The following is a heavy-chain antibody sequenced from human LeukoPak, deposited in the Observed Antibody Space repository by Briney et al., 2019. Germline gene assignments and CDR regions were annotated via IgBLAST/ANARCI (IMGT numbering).Heavy chain of an antibody. J-gene: IGHJ3*02. D-gene: IGHD3-22*01. Sequence: GGSLRLSCAASGFTFSSYSMNWVRQAPGKGLEWVSSISSSSSYIYYADSVKGRFTISRDNAKNSLYLQMNSLRAEDTAVYYCARDLRITMIVVVTFPAFDIWGQGTMATVSS. CDR3: ARDLRITMIVVVTFPAFDI. CDR2: ISSSSSYI. CDR1: GFTFSSYS. V-gene: IGHV3-21*01.